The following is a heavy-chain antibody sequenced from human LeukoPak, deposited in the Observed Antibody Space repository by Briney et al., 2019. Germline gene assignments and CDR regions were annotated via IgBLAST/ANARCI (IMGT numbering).Heavy chain of an antibody. CDR3: ARFQPERTYYYGSGRRGTFDP. Sequence: PSETLSLTCTVSGGSISSSSYYWGWIRQPPGKGLEWIGSIYYSGSTYYNPSLKSRVTISVDTSKNQFSLKLSSVTAADTAVYYCARFQPERTYYYGSGRRGTFDPWGQGTLVTVSS. J-gene: IGHJ5*02. CDR1: GGSISSSSYY. CDR2: IYYSGST. D-gene: IGHD3-10*01. V-gene: IGHV4-39*07.